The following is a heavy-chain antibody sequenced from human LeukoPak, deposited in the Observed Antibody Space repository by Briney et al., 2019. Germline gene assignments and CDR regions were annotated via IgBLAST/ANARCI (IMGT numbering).Heavy chain of an antibody. CDR3: ASGYSYGFDY. CDR2: IYHSGST. Sequence: SETLSLTCTVSGYSISSGYYWGWIRQPPGKGLEWIGSIYHSGSTYYNPSLKSRVTISVDTSKSQFSLKLSSVTAADTAVYYCASGYSYGFDYWGQGTLVTVSS. V-gene: IGHV4-38-2*02. CDR1: GYSISSGYY. J-gene: IGHJ4*02. D-gene: IGHD5-18*01.